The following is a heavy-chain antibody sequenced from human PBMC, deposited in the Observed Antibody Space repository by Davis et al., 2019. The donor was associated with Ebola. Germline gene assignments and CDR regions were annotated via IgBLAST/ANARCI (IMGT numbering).Heavy chain of an antibody. Sequence: GESLKISCAASGFTFSSYGMSWVRQAPGKGLEWFSAISSSGGTTFYADSVKGRFTISRDNSKNTVYVQMDSLRVDDTGIYYCAKVLTGWFADMDVWGRGTTVTVSS. CDR3: AKVLTGWFADMDV. J-gene: IGHJ6*04. CDR2: ISSSGGTT. CDR1: GFTFSSYG. V-gene: IGHV3-23*01. D-gene: IGHD4/OR15-4a*01.